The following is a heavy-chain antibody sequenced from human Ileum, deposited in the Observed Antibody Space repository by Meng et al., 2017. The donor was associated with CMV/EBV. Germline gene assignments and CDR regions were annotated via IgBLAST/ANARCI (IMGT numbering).Heavy chain of an antibody. V-gene: IGHV3-49*04. Sequence: GESLKISCTASGFTFGDYAMSWVRQAPGKGLEWVGFIRSKAYGGTTEYAASVKGRFTISRADSKSIAYLQMNSLKTEDTAVYYCTRDLDSSSSVDYWGQGTLVTVSS. CDR2: IRSKAYGGTT. CDR1: GFTFGDYA. CDR3: TRDLDSSSSVDY. J-gene: IGHJ4*02. D-gene: IGHD6-6*01.